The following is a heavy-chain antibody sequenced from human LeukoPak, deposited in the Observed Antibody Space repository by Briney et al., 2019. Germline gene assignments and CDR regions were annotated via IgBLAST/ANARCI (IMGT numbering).Heavy chain of an antibody. D-gene: IGHD5-12*01. CDR3: ARVNGSGYDPEPFDY. J-gene: IGHJ4*02. Sequence: PGGSLRLSCAASGFTFSSYSMDWVRQAPGKGLEWVSSISSSSSYIYYADSVKGRFTISRDNAKNSLYLQMNSLRAEDTAVYYCARVNGSGYDPEPFDYWGQGTLVTVSS. V-gene: IGHV3-21*01. CDR2: ISSSSSYI. CDR1: GFTFSSYS.